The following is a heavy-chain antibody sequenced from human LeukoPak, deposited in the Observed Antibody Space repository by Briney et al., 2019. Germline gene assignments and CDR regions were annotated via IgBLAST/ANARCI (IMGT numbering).Heavy chain of an antibody. CDR3: ASPYSSGWYNWFDP. CDR1: GGSFSGYY. CDR2: INHSGST. V-gene: IGHV4-34*01. Sequence: PSETLSLTCAVYGGSFSGYYWSWIRQPPGKGLEWIGEINHSGSTNYNPSLKSRVTISVDTSKNQFSLKLSSVTAADTAVYYCASPYSSGWYNWFDPWGQGTLVTVSS. D-gene: IGHD6-19*01. J-gene: IGHJ5*02.